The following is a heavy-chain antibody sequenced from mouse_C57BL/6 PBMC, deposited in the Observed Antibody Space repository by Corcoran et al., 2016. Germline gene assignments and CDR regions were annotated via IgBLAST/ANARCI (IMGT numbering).Heavy chain of an antibody. V-gene: IGHV1-26*01. J-gene: IGHJ2*01. Sequence: EVQLQQSGPELVKPGASVKISCKASGYTFTDYYMNRVKQSHGKSLEWIGDINPNNGGTSYNQKFKGKATLTVDKSSSTAYMELRSLTSEDSAVYYCARRIYYGSSYVFDYWGQGTTLTVSS. D-gene: IGHD1-1*01. CDR1: GYTFTDYY. CDR3: ARRIYYGSSYVFDY. CDR2: INPNNGGT.